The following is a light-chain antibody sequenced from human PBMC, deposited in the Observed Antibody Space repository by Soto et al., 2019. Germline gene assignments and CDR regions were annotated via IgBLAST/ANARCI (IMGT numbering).Light chain of an antibody. CDR3: TSYARGNNHV. V-gene: IGLV2-8*01. CDR2: EVT. CDR1: SSDVGGYNY. Sequence: QSALTQPPSASGSPGQSVTIPCTGTSSDVGGYNYVSWYQQHPGKAPKLIIYEVTRRPSGVPDRFSGSKSGNTASLTVSGLQAYYEADYYCTSYARGNNHVFGAGTKLTVL. J-gene: IGLJ1*01.